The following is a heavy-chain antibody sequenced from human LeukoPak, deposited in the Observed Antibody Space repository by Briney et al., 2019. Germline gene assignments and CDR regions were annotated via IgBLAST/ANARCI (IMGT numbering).Heavy chain of an antibody. CDR2: IYSGGST. J-gene: IGHJ4*02. D-gene: IGHD3-22*01. Sequence: GGSLRLSCAASGFTVSSNYMSWVRQAPGKGLAWVSVIYSGGSTYYADSVKGRFTISRDNAKNSLYLQMNSLRAEDTAVYYCARETYYYDSGGYHRAFDYWGQGTLVTVSS. CDR3: ARETYYYDSGGYHRAFDY. V-gene: IGHV3-66*01. CDR1: GFTVSSNY.